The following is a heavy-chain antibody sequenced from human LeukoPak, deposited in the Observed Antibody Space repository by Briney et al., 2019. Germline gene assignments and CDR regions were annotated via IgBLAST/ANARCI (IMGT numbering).Heavy chain of an antibody. D-gene: IGHD4-17*01. CDR1: GASISTYY. Sequence: SETLSLTCTVSGASISTYYWSWIRQPPGKGLEWIGYIFYSGSTNYNPSLKSRVTISVGPSKNQLSLKLSSVTASDTAVYYCASLSLVTVPFAYWGQGTLVTVSS. CDR2: IFYSGST. V-gene: IGHV4-59*01. CDR3: ASLSLVTVPFAY. J-gene: IGHJ4*02.